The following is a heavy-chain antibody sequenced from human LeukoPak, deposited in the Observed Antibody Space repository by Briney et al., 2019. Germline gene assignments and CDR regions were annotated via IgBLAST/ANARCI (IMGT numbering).Heavy chain of an antibody. Sequence: PGGSLRLSCAASGFTVSSNYMSWVRQAPGKGLEWVSVIYSGGSTYYADSVRGRFTISRHNSKNTLYLQMNSLRAEDTAVYYCARDYRYGSGSYHNYWGQGTLVTVSS. J-gene: IGHJ4*02. D-gene: IGHD3-10*01. CDR1: GFTVSSNY. CDR3: ARDYRYGSGSYHNY. V-gene: IGHV3-53*04. CDR2: IYSGGST.